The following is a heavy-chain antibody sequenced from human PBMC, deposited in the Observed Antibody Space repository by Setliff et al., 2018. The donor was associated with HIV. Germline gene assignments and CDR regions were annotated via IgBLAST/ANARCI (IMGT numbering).Heavy chain of an antibody. CDR3: AKGGYGGSYYVAGY. Sequence: GGSLRLSCAASGFTFSSYGMHWVRQAPGKGLEWVAFINYDESYEYYADSVKGRFTMSRDNSKNTVSLQMTNLGTGDTAVYYCAKGGYGGSYYVAGYWGQGTLVTVSS. CDR2: INYDESYE. D-gene: IGHD1-26*01. V-gene: IGHV3-30*02. J-gene: IGHJ4*02. CDR1: GFTFSSYG.